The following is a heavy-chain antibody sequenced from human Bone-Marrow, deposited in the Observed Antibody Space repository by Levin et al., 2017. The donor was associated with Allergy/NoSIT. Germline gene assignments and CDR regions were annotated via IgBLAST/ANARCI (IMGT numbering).Heavy chain of an antibody. D-gene: IGHD6-13*01. J-gene: IGHJ4*02. V-gene: IGHV4-30-4*01. CDR3: ATYSSSWIGGYFDY. CDR2: IYYSGST. CDR1: GGSISSGDYY. Sequence: LRLSCTVSGGSISSGDYYWSWIRQPPGKGLEWIGYIYYSGSTYYNPSLKSRVTISVDTSKNQFSLKLSSVTAADTAVYYCATYSSSWIGGYFDYWGQGTLVTVAS.